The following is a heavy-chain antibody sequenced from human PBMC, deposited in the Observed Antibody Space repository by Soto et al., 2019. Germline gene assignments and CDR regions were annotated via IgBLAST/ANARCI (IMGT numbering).Heavy chain of an antibody. Sequence: GGSLRLSCAASGFVFARNDMNWVRQRPGKGLEWVSNINYSGVSTYYSDAVKGRFTISRDNSRNILHLEMNSLTVDDTAVYYCVSDPNWEWSYWGQGTPVTVSA. CDR1: GFVFARND. CDR2: INYSGVST. D-gene: IGHD1-26*01. CDR3: VSDPNWEWSY. V-gene: IGHV3-23*01. J-gene: IGHJ4*02.